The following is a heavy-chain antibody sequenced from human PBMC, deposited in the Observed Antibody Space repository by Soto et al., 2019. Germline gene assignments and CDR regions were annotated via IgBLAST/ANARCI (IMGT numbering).Heavy chain of an antibody. J-gene: IGHJ5*02. CDR2: ISSSISYI. Sequence: GGSLRLSCAASGFTFSSYSMNWVRQAPGKGLEWVSSISSSISYIYYADSVKGRFTISRDNAKNSLYLQMNSLRAEDTAVYYCARDEDYYVSSGYLCDRWGKGNLVCVSS. D-gene: IGHD3-22*01. CDR3: ARDEDYYVSSGYLCDR. V-gene: IGHV3-21*01. CDR1: GFTFSSYS.